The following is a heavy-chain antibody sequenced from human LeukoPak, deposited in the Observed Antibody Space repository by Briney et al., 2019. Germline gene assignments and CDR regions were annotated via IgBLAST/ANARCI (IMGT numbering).Heavy chain of an antibody. CDR1: GYTFTGYY. CDR2: INPNSGGT. Sequence: ASVKVSCKASGYTFTGYYMHWVRQAPGQGLEWMGGINPNSGGTNYAQRFQGRVTMTRDTSTSTAFMELSRLRFDDTAVYYCARPQLELTGYYYYMDVWGKGTTVTVSS. CDR3: ARPQLELTGYYYYMDV. J-gene: IGHJ6*03. V-gene: IGHV1-2*02. D-gene: IGHD1-1*01.